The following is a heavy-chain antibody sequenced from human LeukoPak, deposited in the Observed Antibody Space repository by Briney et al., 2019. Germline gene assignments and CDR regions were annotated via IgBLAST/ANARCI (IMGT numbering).Heavy chain of an antibody. D-gene: IGHD3-3*01. Sequence: SETLSLTCTVSGGSISNYYWSWIRQPPGKGLEWIGYIYYSGSTNYNPSPKSRVTISVDTSKNQFSLRLSSVTAADTAVYYCARDSPFEWAVFGDSFDIWGQGTVVAVSS. CDR3: ARDSPFEWAVFGDSFDI. CDR1: GGSISNYY. CDR2: IYYSGST. J-gene: IGHJ3*02. V-gene: IGHV4-59*01.